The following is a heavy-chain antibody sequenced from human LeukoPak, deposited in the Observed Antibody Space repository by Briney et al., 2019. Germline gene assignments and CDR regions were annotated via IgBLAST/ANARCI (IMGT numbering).Heavy chain of an antibody. V-gene: IGHV1-46*01. J-gene: IGHJ3*02. CDR3: ARGRSGVGPTMYAFDI. Sequence: GASVKVSCKASGYSFTTYFLNWVRLAPGQGLEWMGIINPSGGSTTYAQKFQGRVTMTRDTSTSTVYMELTSLTSEDTAVYYCARGRSGVGPTMYAFDIWGQGTMVTVSS. D-gene: IGHD1-26*01. CDR2: INPSGGST. CDR1: GYSFTTYF.